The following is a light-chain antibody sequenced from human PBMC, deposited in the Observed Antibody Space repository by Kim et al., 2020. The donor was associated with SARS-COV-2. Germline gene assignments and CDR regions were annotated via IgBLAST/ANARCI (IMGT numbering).Light chain of an antibody. Sequence: LSPGQGATLPCKASQNVDRNYLAWYQHKAGQSPRLLIYGAFTRATGIPDRFSGSGSGTDFTLTITRLEPEDFAVYYCQQYGSSRGAFGQGTKLEI. CDR2: GAF. CDR3: QQYGSSRGA. J-gene: IGKJ2*01. V-gene: IGKV3-20*01. CDR1: QNVDRNY.